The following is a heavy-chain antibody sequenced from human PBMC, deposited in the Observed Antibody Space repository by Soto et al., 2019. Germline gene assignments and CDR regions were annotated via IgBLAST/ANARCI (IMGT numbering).Heavy chain of an antibody. Sequence: GASVKVSCKASGYTFTSYGISWVRQAPGQGLEWMGWISAYNGNTNYAQKLQGRVTMTTDTSTSTAYMELRSLRSDDTAVYYCARDRVGDDDILTGYYADYWGQGTLVTVSS. J-gene: IGHJ4*02. CDR3: ARDRVGDDDILTGYYADY. CDR1: GYTFTSYG. CDR2: ISAYNGNT. D-gene: IGHD3-9*01. V-gene: IGHV1-18*01.